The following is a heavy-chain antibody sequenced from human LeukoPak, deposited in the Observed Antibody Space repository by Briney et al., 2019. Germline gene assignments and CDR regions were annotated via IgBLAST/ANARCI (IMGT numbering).Heavy chain of an antibody. J-gene: IGHJ4*02. Sequence: GGSLRLSCAASGFTFSSYAMSWVRQAPGKGLEWVSAISGSGGSTYYADSVKGRFTNSRDNSKNTLYLQMNSLRAEDTAVYYCAKDLAGGYSYGCLDYWGQGTLVTVSS. CDR1: GFTFSSYA. V-gene: IGHV3-23*01. CDR3: AKDLAGGYSYGCLDY. D-gene: IGHD5-18*01. CDR2: ISGSGGST.